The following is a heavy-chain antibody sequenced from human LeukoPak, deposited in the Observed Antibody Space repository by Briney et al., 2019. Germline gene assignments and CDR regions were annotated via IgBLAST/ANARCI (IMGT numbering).Heavy chain of an antibody. CDR2: ISDDGSNK. CDR3: AKIMRRITIRDGMDV. CDR1: GFTFSSYG. J-gene: IGHJ6*02. Sequence: GRSLRLSCAASGFTFSSYGMHWVRQAPGKGLEWVAVISDDGSNKYYADSVKGRFTISRDNSKNTLYLQMNSLRAEDTAVYYCAKIMRRITIRDGMDVWGQGTTVTVSS. D-gene: IGHD3-3*01. V-gene: IGHV3-30*18.